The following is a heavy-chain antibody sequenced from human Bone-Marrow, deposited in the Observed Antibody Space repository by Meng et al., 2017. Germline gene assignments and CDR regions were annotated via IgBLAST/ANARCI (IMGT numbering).Heavy chain of an antibody. J-gene: IGHJ5*02. V-gene: IGHV3-30*07. Sequence: SGGGLGLVGEALGLSCAASGFTFRSKAMPWVRKAPGKGLEWVAVISYDGSNKYYADSVKGRFTISRDNSKNTLYLQMNSLRAEDTAVYYCARHSGTRQRGWFDPWGQGTLVTVSS. CDR2: ISYDGSNK. CDR3: ARHSGTRQRGWFDP. D-gene: IGHD1-26*01. CDR1: GFTFRSKA.